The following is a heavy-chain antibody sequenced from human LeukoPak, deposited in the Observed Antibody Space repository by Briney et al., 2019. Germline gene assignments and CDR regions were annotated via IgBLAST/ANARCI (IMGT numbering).Heavy chain of an antibody. V-gene: IGHV3-23*01. J-gene: IGHJ4*02. CDR3: AARTSHYDYVWGSYRSGPLPRY. CDR1: GFTFNTYE. Sequence: GGSLRLSCAAAGFTFNTYELNWVRQAPGKGLEWVSAISGSGGSTYYADSVKGRFTISRDNSKNTLYLQMNSLRAEDTAVYYCAARTSHYDYVWGSYRSGPLPRYWGQGTLVTVSS. D-gene: IGHD3-16*02. CDR2: ISGSGGST.